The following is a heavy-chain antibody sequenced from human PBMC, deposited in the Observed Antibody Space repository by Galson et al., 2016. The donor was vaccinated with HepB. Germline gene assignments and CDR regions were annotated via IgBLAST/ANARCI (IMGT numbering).Heavy chain of an antibody. Sequence: SVKVSCKASGYTFMNFYMHWVRQAPGQGLEWMGVINPSGGSTRYAQKFLGRVTMTRDTSTGTAYMELSSLRSEDTAVYYCARISSGGVDYWGQGTLVTVSS. D-gene: IGHD2-15*01. V-gene: IGHV1-46*01. CDR2: INPSGGST. J-gene: IGHJ4*02. CDR1: GYTFMNFY. CDR3: ARISSGGVDY.